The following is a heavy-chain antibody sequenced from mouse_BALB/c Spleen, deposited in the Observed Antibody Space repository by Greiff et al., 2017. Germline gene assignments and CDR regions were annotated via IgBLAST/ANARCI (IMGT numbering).Heavy chain of an antibody. D-gene: IGHD2-14*01. CDR1: GFTFSSYT. CDR2: ISSGGSYT. J-gene: IGHJ4*01. V-gene: IGHV5-6-4*01. CDR3: TRGGKNRYGAMDY. Sequence: EVQVVESGGGLVKPGGSLKLSCAASGFTFSSYTMSWVRQTPEKRLEWVATISSGGSYTYYPDSVKGRFTISRDNAKNTLYLQMSSLKSEDTAMYYCTRGGKNRYGAMDYWGQGTSVTVSS.